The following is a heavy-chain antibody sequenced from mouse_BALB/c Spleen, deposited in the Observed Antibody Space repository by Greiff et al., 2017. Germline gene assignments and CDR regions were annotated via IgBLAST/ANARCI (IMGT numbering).Heavy chain of an antibody. CDR2: IYPGDGDT. CDR1: GYTFTSYW. Sequence: QVQLQQSGAELARPGASVKLSCKASGYTFTSYWMQWVKQRPGQGLEWIGAIYPGDGDTRYTQKFKGKATLTADKSSSTAYMQLSSLASEDSAVYYGASYEGYDMDCWGQGTSVTVSS. J-gene: IGHJ4*01. CDR3: ASYEGYDMDC. D-gene: IGHD2-3*01. V-gene: IGHV1-87*01.